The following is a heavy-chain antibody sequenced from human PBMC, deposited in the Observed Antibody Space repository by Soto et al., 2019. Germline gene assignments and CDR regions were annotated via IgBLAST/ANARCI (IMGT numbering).Heavy chain of an antibody. Sequence: SETLSLTCTVSGGSISNGYFWTWIRQHPGEGLEWIGSVSDRGSTSYNTSLKSRLTISVDTSKNQFSLNLRSVTAADTAVYYCARRDRSGFSYWLDTWGQGALVTVSS. CDR2: VSDRGST. D-gene: IGHD3-22*01. CDR3: ARRDRSGFSYWLDT. J-gene: IGHJ5*02. CDR1: GGSISNGYF. V-gene: IGHV4-31*03.